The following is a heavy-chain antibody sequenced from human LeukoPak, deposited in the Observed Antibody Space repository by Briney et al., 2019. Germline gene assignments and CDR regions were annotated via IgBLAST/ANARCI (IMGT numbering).Heavy chain of an antibody. CDR3: ARDRFGNYYFDY. CDR1: GFTFSSYA. CDR2: ISGSGGST. J-gene: IGHJ4*02. V-gene: IGHV3-23*01. D-gene: IGHD3-10*01. Sequence: GGSLRLSCAASGFTFSSYAMSWVRQAPGKGLEWVSAISGSGGSTYYADSVKGRFTISRDNSKNTLYLQMNSLRAEDTAVFYCARDRFGNYYFDYWGQGTLVTVSS.